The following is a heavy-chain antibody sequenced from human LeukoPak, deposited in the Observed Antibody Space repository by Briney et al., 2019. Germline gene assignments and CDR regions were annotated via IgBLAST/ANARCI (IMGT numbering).Heavy chain of an antibody. J-gene: IGHJ3*02. CDR3: ASPVVPAAIDAFDI. Sequence: GESLEIPCKGSGYSFTSYWIGWVRQMPGKGLEWMGIIYPGDSDTRYSPSFQGQVTISADKSISTAYLQWSSLKASDTAMYYCASPVVPAAIDAFDIWGQGTMVTVSS. V-gene: IGHV5-51*01. CDR1: GYSFTSYW. D-gene: IGHD2-2*01. CDR2: IYPGDSDT.